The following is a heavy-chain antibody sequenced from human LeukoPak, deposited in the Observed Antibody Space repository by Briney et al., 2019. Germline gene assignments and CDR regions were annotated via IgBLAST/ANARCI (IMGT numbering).Heavy chain of an antibody. CDR3: ARIGYCSSTRCPYYMDV. CDR2: ISYDGSNK. J-gene: IGHJ6*03. V-gene: IGHV3-30*14. Sequence: GGSLRLSCAASGFTFSSYAMHWVRQAPGRGLEWVAVISYDGSNKYYADSVKGRFTISRDNSKNTLYLQMNSLRAEDTAVYYCARIGYCSSTRCPYYMDVWGKGTTVTVSS. CDR1: GFTFSSYA. D-gene: IGHD2-2*01.